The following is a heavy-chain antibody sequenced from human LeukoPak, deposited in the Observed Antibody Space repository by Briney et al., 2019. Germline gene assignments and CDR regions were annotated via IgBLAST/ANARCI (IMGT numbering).Heavy chain of an antibody. J-gene: IGHJ4*02. CDR2: ISYDGSNK. CDR1: GFTFSSYA. Sequence: GRSLRLSCAASGFTFSSYAMHWVRQAPGKGLEWVAVISYDGSNKYYADSVKGRLTISRDNSKNTLYLQTNSLRAEDTAVYYCARAQYSSSYPFDYWGQGTLVTVSS. D-gene: IGHD6-13*01. V-gene: IGHV3-30*04. CDR3: ARAQYSSSYPFDY.